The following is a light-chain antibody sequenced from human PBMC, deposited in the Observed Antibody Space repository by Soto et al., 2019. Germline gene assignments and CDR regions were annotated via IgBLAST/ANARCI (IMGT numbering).Light chain of an antibody. Sequence: DIVLTQSPATLSLSPGERATLSCRASQSVTSSLVWYQQKPGQAPRLLIYDASNRATGIPARFSGSGSGTDFTLTIGSLEPEDSAVYYCQQRTTWPRTFGGGTKVEIK. CDR3: QQRTTWPRT. CDR2: DAS. CDR1: QSVTSS. J-gene: IGKJ4*01. V-gene: IGKV3-11*01.